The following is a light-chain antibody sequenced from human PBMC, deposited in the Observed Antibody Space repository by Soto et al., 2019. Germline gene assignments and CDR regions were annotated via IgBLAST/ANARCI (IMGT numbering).Light chain of an antibody. CDR2: DTN. V-gene: IGLV7-46*01. J-gene: IGLJ2*01. Sequence: QAVVTQEPSLTVSPGGTVTITCGSSTGAVTSGHYPYWFQQKPGQAPTTLIYDTNNKHSWTPARFSGSLLGGKAALTLSGAQPEDEAEYYCLLSYTPDRVFGGGTKLTVL. CDR3: LLSYTPDRV. CDR1: TGAVTSGHY.